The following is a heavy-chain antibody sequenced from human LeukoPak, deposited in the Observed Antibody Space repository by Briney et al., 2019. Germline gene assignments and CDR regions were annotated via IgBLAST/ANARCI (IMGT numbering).Heavy chain of an antibody. CDR2: IYYSGGT. Sequence: SETLSLTCTVSGGSISSYYWSWIRQPPGKGLEWIGYIYYSGGTNYNPSLKSRVTISVDTSKNQFSLKLSSVTAADTAVYYCARQFSSGWPDYYYYYGMDVWGQGTTVTVSS. J-gene: IGHJ6*02. D-gene: IGHD6-19*01. CDR3: ARQFSSGWPDYYYYYGMDV. CDR1: GGSISSYY. V-gene: IGHV4-59*08.